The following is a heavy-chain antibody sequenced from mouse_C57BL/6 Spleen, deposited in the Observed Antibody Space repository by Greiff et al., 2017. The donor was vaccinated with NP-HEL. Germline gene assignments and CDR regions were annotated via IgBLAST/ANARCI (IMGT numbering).Heavy chain of an antibody. Sequence: QVQLQQPGPELVRPGSSVKLSCKASGYTFTSYWVDWVKQRPGQGLEWIGNIYPSDSETHYNQKFKDKATLTVDKSSSTAYMQLSSLTSEDSAVYYGARGDDFDYWGQGTTLTVSS. CDR2: IYPSDSET. CDR3: ARGDDFDY. CDR1: GYTFTSYW. V-gene: IGHV1-61*01. J-gene: IGHJ2*01.